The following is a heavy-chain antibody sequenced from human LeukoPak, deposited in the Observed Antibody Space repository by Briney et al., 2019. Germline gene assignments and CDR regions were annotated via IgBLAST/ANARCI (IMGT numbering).Heavy chain of an antibody. Sequence: GGSLRLSCAASGFTFSSYAMSWVRQAPGKGLEWVSAISGSGGSTYYADSVKGRFTISRDNSKNTLYLQMNSLRAEDTAVYYCATGGTRITMVRGGAFDIWGQGTMVTVSS. D-gene: IGHD3-10*01. CDR1: GFTFSSYA. CDR2: ISGSGGST. J-gene: IGHJ3*02. CDR3: ATGGTRITMVRGGAFDI. V-gene: IGHV3-23*01.